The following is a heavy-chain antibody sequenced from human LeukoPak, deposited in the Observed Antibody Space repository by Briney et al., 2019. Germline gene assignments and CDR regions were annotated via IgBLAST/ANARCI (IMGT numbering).Heavy chain of an antibody. D-gene: IGHD1-26*01. CDR2: ISGSVGTT. CDR3: VKGGTYDTFDI. V-gene: IGHV3-23*01. CDR1: GFTFSGYV. J-gene: IGHJ3*02. Sequence: GGSLRLPCAASGFTFSGYVMSWARQAPGKGLEWVSSISGSVGTTYYANSVKGRFTSSRDNSKNTLSLQMNSLRAEDTAVYYCVKGGTYDTFDIWGQGTMVTVSS.